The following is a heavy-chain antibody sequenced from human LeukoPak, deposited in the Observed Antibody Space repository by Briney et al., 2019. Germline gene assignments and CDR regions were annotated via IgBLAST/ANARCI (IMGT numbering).Heavy chain of an antibody. Sequence: ASVKVSCKASGYTFTGYYMHWVRQAPGQGLEWMGWINPNSGGTNYAQKFQGRVTMTRDTSISTAYMELSRLRPDDTAVYYCARSVSVNTVRDYWGQGTLVTVSS. CDR2: INPNSGGT. J-gene: IGHJ4*02. CDR1: GYTFTGYY. V-gene: IGHV1-2*02. CDR3: ARSVSVNTVRDY. D-gene: IGHD4-17*01.